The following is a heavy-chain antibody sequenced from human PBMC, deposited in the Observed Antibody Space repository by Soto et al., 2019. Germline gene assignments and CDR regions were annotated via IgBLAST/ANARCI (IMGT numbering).Heavy chain of an antibody. Sequence: QVQLVQSGAEVKKPGSSVKVSCEASGGTFSGHAISWVRQAPGQGPEWMGGLIPLFGTTQHAQNFQDRLTITADKSTSTAYMELTSLRFEDTVIYYCARGPNWGSRFDSWGQGTLVTVSS. CDR3: ARGPNWGSRFDS. CDR1: GGTFSGHA. D-gene: IGHD7-27*01. J-gene: IGHJ4*02. V-gene: IGHV1-69*06. CDR2: LIPLFGTT.